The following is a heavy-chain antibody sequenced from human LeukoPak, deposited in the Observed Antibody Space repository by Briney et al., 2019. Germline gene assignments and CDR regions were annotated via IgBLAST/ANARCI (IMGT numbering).Heavy chain of an antibody. J-gene: IGHJ6*03. CDR1: GYTFTGYY. CDR2: INPNSGGT. CDR3: ARDPAEGYCTNGVCTVAVAPYYYRAV. V-gene: IGHV1-2*02. D-gene: IGHD2-8*01. Sequence: ASVKVSCKASGYTFTGYYMHWVRQAPGQGLEWMGWINPNSGGTNYAQKFQGRVTMTRDTSISTAYMELSRLRSDDTAVYYCARDPAEGYCTNGVCTVAVAPYYYRAVWGKGATGTAS.